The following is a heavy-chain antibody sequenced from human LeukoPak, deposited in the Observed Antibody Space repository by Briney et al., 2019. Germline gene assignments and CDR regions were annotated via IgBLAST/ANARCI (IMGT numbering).Heavy chain of an antibody. D-gene: IGHD3-10*01. J-gene: IGHJ4*02. CDR1: GFTFSSYA. CDR3: ASVGGTYGSGSPPYFDY. V-gene: IGHV3-30-3*01. CDR2: ISYDGSNK. Sequence: PGRSLRLSCAASGFTFSSYAMHWVRQAPGKGLEWVAVISYDGSNKYYADSVKGRFTISRDNSKNTLYLQMNSLRAEDTAVYYCASVGGTYGSGSPPYFDYWGQGTLVTVSS.